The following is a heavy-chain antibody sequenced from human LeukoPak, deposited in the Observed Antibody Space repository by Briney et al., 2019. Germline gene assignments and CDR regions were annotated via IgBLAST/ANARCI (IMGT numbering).Heavy chain of an antibody. V-gene: IGHV3-9*01. Sequence: PGGSLRLSCAASGFTFDDYAMHWVRQAPGKGLEWVSGISWNSGSIGYADSVKGRFTISRDNAKNSLYLQMNSLRAEDTAFYYCAKASEPLGYCSGGSCYSNWFDPWGQGTLVTVSS. CDR3: AKASEPLGYCSGGSCYSNWFDP. J-gene: IGHJ5*02. D-gene: IGHD2-15*01. CDR1: GFTFDDYA. CDR2: ISWNSGSI.